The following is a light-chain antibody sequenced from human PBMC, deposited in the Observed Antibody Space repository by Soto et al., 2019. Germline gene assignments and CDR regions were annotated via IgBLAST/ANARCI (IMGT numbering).Light chain of an antibody. V-gene: IGKV3D-15*01. CDR1: QSVATN. J-gene: IGKJ1*01. Sequence: EAVLTQSPATLSVSPGERVTLSCRASQSVATNLAWYQQRPGQAPRLLIYDASYRATGIPARFSGSGSGTEFTLTISSLQPDDFATYYCQQYNTFSTFGQGTKVDI. CDR3: QQYNTFST. CDR2: DAS.